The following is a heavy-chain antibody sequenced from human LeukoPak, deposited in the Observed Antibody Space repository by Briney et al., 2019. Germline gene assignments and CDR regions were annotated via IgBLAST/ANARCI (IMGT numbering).Heavy chain of an antibody. CDR3: ARGDWGSFGFDY. CDR2: ISYDGSNK. J-gene: IGHJ4*02. CDR1: GFTFSSYA. D-gene: IGHD7-27*01. V-gene: IGHV3-30-3*01. Sequence: GGSLRLSCAASGFTFSSYAMHWVRQAPGKGLEWVAVISYDGSNKYYADSVKGRFTISRDNSKNTLYLQMNSLRAEDTAAYYRARGDWGSFGFDYWGQGTLVTVSS.